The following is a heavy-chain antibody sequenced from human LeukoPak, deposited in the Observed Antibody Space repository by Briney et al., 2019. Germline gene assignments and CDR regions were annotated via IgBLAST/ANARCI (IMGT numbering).Heavy chain of an antibody. CDR2: MSYDGSNY. V-gene: IGHV3-30*04. CDR3: AKEGGSGFYYSFDY. D-gene: IGHD3-22*01. J-gene: IGHJ4*02. CDR1: GFTFSRNA. Sequence: GGSLRLSCAASGFTFSRNAMHWVRQAPGKGLEWVAVMSYDGSNYYYADSVKGRFTISRDDAKNTLSLQMNGLRVEDTAVYYCAKEGGSGFYYSFDYWGQGTPVTVSS.